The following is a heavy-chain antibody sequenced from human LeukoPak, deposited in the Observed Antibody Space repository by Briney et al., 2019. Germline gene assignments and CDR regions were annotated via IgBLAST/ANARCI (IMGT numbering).Heavy chain of an antibody. CDR1: GYTFTSHL. J-gene: IGHJ6*02. CDR3: ARQQEVTSDSYYYAMGV. Sequence: GSVKVSCKASGYTFTSHLVHWVRQAPGQGLEWMGVFNPGGDSISYSQKFQGRVTLTRDTSTSTAYMELRSLRSEDTAVYYCARQQEVTSDSYYYAMGVWGQGTTVTVSS. V-gene: IGHV1-46*01. CDR2: FNPGGDSI. D-gene: IGHD4-23*01.